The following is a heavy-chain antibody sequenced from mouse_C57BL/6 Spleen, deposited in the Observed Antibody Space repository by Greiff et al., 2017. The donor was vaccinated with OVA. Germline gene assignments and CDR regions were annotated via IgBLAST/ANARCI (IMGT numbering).Heavy chain of an antibody. Sequence: EVQLVESGGGLVKPGGSLKLSCAASGFTFSSYAMSWVRQTPEKRLEWVATISDGGSYTYYPDNVKGRFTISRDNAKNNLYLQMSHLKSEDTAMYYCAREGYYGSSYAYFDYWGQGTTLTVSS. D-gene: IGHD1-1*01. CDR3: AREGYYGSSYAYFDY. V-gene: IGHV5-4*01. J-gene: IGHJ2*01. CDR2: ISDGGSYT. CDR1: GFTFSSYA.